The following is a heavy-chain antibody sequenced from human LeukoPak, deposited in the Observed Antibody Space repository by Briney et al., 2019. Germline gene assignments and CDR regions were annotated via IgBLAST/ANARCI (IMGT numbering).Heavy chain of an antibody. D-gene: IGHD1-26*01. V-gene: IGHV4-59*01. CDR1: GGSISTFY. CDR3: AGDRDIGTYYYYYGMDV. Sequence: PSETLSLTCTVSGGSISTFYWSWIRQPPGKGLEWIGYIYYSGSTNYNPSLKSRLTISVDTSKNQFSLKLSSVTAADTAVYYCAGDRDIGTYYYYYGMDVWGQGTTVTVSS. J-gene: IGHJ6*02. CDR2: IYYSGST.